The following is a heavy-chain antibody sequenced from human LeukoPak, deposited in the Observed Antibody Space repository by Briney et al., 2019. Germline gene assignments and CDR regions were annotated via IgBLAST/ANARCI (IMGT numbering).Heavy chain of an antibody. J-gene: IGHJ4*02. CDR2: IYYSGST. D-gene: IGHD5-12*01. CDR3: ARLTGYDWESSYDY. CDR1: GGSISSSSYY. V-gene: IGHV4-39*07. Sequence: SETLSLTCTVSGGSISSSSYYWGWIRQPPGKGLEWIGSIYYSGSTNYDPSLKSRVTISVDTSKNQFSLKLSSVTAADTAVYYCARLTGYDWESSYDYWGQGTLVTVSS.